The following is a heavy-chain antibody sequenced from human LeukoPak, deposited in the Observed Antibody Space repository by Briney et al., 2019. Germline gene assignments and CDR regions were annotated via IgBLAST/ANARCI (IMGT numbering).Heavy chain of an antibody. CDR3: ANSLGYCSSTSCYTRSNY. V-gene: IGHV4-30-2*01. D-gene: IGHD2-2*02. J-gene: IGHJ4*02. Sequence: NSSETLSLTCTVSGGSISSSGYYWSWIRQPPGKGLEWIGYIYHTGNTYYNPSLKSRITISVDRSKNQFSLNLSSVTAADTAVYYCANSLGYCSSTSCYTRSNYWGQGTLVTVSS. CDR2: IYHTGNT. CDR1: GGSISSSGYY.